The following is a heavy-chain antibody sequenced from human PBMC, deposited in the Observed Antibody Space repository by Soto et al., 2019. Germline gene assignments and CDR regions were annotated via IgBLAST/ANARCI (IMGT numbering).Heavy chain of an antibody. J-gene: IGHJ4*02. D-gene: IGHD5-12*01. CDR1: GFTFSSYA. V-gene: IGHV3-23*01. CDR3: AKDLGSGGYSGYDAFDY. Sequence: GGSLRLSCAASGFTFSSYAMSWVRQAPGKGLEWVSAISGSGGSTYYADSVKGRFTISRDNSKNTLYLRMNSLRAEDTAVYYCAKDLGSGGYSGYDAFDYWGQGTLVTVSS. CDR2: ISGSGGST.